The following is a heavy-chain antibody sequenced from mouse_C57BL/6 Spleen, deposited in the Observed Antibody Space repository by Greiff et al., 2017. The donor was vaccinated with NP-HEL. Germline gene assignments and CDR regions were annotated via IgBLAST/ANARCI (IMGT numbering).Heavy chain of an antibody. CDR3: ASDDGYSFAY. CDR2: IYPGSGNT. V-gene: IGHV1-66*01. D-gene: IGHD2-3*01. CDR1: GYSFTSYY. J-gene: IGHJ3*01. Sequence: QVQLKQSGPELVKPGASVKISCKASGYSFTSYYIHWVKQRPGQGLEWIGWIYPGSGNTKYNEKFKGKATLTADTSSSTAYMQLSSLTSEDSAVYYCASDDGYSFAYWGQGTLVTVSA.